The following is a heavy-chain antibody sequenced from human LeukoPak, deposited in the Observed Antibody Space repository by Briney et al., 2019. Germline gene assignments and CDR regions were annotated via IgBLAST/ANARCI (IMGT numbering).Heavy chain of an antibody. CDR2: IYYSGST. Sequence: SETLSLTCTVSGGSISSGGYYWSWIRQHPGKGLEWIGYIYYSGSTYYNPSLKSRVTISVDTSKNQFSLKLSSVTAADTAVYYCARGHYDILTGYNDAFDIWGQGTMVTVSS. D-gene: IGHD3-9*01. CDR1: GGSISSGGYY. CDR3: ARGHYDILTGYNDAFDI. V-gene: IGHV4-31*03. J-gene: IGHJ3*02.